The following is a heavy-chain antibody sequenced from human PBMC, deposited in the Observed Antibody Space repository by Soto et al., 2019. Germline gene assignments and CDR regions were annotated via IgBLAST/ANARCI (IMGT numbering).Heavy chain of an antibody. V-gene: IGHV3-73*01. J-gene: IGHJ4*02. CDR1: GFTFSASA. CDR3: TCPYSSDWYEKDY. D-gene: IGHD6-19*01. CDR2: IRSKANDYAT. Sequence: EVQLVESGGGLVQPGGSLRLSCAASGFTFSASAIHWVLQASGKGLEWVGRIRSKANDYATVYAASVKGRFTISRDDSKNTAYLQMDSLKTEDTAVYYCTCPYSSDWYEKDYWGQGTLVTVSS.